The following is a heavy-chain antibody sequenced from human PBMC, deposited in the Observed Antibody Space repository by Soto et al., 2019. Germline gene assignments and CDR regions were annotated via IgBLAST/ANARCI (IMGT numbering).Heavy chain of an antibody. CDR3: ATIVGANDY. D-gene: IGHD1-26*01. CDR1: RASIYTYS. J-gene: IGHJ4*02. CDR2: IYSSGSA. Sequence: ASETLSLTCTVSRASIYTYSWTWIRQPAGKGLQWIGHIYSSGSANYSPSLKSRVSMSVDSSKNQISLKLTSVTAADTAVYYCATIVGANDYWGPGTLVTVSS. V-gene: IGHV4-4*07.